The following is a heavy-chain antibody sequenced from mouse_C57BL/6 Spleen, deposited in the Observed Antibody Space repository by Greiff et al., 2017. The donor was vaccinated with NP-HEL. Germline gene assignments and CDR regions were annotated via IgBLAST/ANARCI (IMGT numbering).Heavy chain of an antibody. V-gene: IGHV1-69*01. CDR1: GYTFTSYW. CDR2: IDPSDSYT. CDR3: ARGTGRIYYYAMDY. Sequence: QVQLQQSGAELVMPGASVKLSCKASGYTFTSYWMHWVKQRPGQGLEWIGEIDPSDSYTNYNQKFKGKSTLTVDKSSSTAYMQLSSLTSEDSAVYYCARGTGRIYYYAMDYWGQGTSVTVSS. J-gene: IGHJ4*01. D-gene: IGHD3-3*01.